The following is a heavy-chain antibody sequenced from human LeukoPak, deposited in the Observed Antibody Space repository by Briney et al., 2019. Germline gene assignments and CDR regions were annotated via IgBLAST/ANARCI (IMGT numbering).Heavy chain of an antibody. D-gene: IGHD6-19*01. J-gene: IGHJ3*01. V-gene: IGHV5-51*01. Sequence: GESLKISCKGSGYRLTSYWIGWVRQMPGKGLEWMGIIYPGDSDTKYSPSFQGQVTISADKSISTAYLQWGSLKASDTAMYYCARLGWGSGWYNAFDVWGQGTMVAVSS. CDR2: IYPGDSDT. CDR1: GYRLTSYW. CDR3: ARLGWGSGWYNAFDV.